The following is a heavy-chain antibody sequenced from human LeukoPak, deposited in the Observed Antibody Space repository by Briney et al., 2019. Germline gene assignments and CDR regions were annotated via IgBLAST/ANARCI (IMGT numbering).Heavy chain of an antibody. D-gene: IGHD2/OR15-2a*01. J-gene: IGHJ6*02. CDR2: IYYSGST. CDR3: ARVSMAYYYYYGMDV. CDR1: GGSISSYY. Sequence: PSETLSLTCTVSGGSISSYYWSWIRQPPGKGLEWIGCIYYSGSTNYNPSLKSRVTISVDTSKNQFSLKLSSVTAADTAVYYCARVSMAYYYYYGMDVWGQGTTVTVSS. V-gene: IGHV4-59*01.